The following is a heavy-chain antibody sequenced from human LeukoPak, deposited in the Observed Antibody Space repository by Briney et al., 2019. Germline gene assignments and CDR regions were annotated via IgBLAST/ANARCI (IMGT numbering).Heavy chain of an antibody. CDR3: GRVRGGN. J-gene: IGHJ4*02. Sequence: GGSLRLSCAASGFTFSDFWMYWVRQAPGKGLVWISNINEHGTTAYADSVKGRFTISSDNSKNILYLQMNSLRAEDTAVYYCGRVRGGNWGQGTLVTVPS. V-gene: IGHV3-74*01. D-gene: IGHD3-16*01. CDR2: INEHGTT. CDR1: GFTFSDFW.